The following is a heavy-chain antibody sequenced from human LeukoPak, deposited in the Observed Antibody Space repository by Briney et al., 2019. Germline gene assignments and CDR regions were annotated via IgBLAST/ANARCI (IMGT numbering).Heavy chain of an antibody. J-gene: IGHJ4*02. D-gene: IGHD6-6*01. CDR2: RSIYNGDT. Sequence: ASVKVSCKASGYDFINYGISWVRQAPGQGLEWMGWRSIYNGDTDYKLQGRVTMTTDTSTSTAYMEVRSLRSDDTAVYYCARGGPFPSGSSSREYYLDYWGQGTLVTVSS. V-gene: IGHV1-18*01. CDR3: ARGGPFPSGSSSREYYLDY. CDR1: GYDFINYG.